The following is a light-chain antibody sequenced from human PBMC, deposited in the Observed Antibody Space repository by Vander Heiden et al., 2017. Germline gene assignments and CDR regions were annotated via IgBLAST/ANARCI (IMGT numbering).Light chain of an antibody. CDR3: QQENSCSRT. Sequence: DIQMTQSPSTLSASVGDRVTITWRTRQSMSSWLAWYQQKPGKAPMLLIYKASSLESGVPSRFSGSGYWTEFTLTISSLQPDDFATYYCQQENSCSRTFGQGTKVEIK. CDR2: KAS. CDR1: QSMSSW. V-gene: IGKV1-5*03. J-gene: IGKJ1*01.